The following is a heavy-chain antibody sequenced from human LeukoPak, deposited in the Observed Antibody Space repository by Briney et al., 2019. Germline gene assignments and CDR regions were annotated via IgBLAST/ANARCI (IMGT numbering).Heavy chain of an antibody. CDR2: ISSSGSTI. CDR1: GFTFSSYE. CDR3: ARDHQLLGAFDI. V-gene: IGHV3-48*03. Sequence: GGSLRLSCAASGFTFSSYEMNWVRQAPGKGLEWVSYISSSGSTIYYADSVKGRFTISRDNAKNSLYLQMNSLRAEDTAVYYCARDHQLLGAFDIWGQGTMVTVSS. D-gene: IGHD2-2*01. J-gene: IGHJ3*02.